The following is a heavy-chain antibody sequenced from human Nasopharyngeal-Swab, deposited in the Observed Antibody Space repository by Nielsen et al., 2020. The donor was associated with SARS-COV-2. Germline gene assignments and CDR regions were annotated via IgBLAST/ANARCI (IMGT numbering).Heavy chain of an antibody. J-gene: IGHJ4*02. Sequence: GESLKISCAASGFTVSSNYMSWVRQAPGKGLEWVSYISSSSSTIYYADSVKGRFTISRDNAKNSLYLQMNSLRAEDTAVYYCARAFPGSSGWYPFDYWGQGTLVTVSS. CDR2: ISSSSSTI. D-gene: IGHD6-19*01. CDR3: ARAFPGSSGWYPFDY. V-gene: IGHV3-48*04. CDR1: GFTVSSNY.